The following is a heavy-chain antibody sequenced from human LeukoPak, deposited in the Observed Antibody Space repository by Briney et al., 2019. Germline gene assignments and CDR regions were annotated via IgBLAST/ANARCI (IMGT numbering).Heavy chain of an antibody. CDR3: ARGGLATTKILFDY. J-gene: IGHJ4*02. CDR2: IRYDGSNK. CDR1: GFTFSSYA. V-gene: IGHV3-30*02. D-gene: IGHD5-24*01. Sequence: GGSLRLSCAASGFTFSSYAMSWVRQAPGKGLEWVAFIRYDGSNKYYADSVKGRFTISRDNSKNTLYLQMNSLRAEDTAVYYCARGGLATTKILFDYWGQGTLVTVSS.